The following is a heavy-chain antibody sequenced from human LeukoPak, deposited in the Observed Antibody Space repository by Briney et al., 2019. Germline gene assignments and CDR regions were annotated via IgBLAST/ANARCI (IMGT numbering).Heavy chain of an antibody. V-gene: IGHV4-59*08. CDR2: IYSSGST. D-gene: IGHD5-12*01. J-gene: IGHJ3*02. CDR1: GGSISSYY. Sequence: PSETLSLTCTVSGGSISSYYWSWIRQPPGKGLEWIGYIYSSGSTNYSPSLKSRVTISVDTSKNQFSLKLYSVTAADTAVYYCARRYSGYGNAFDNWGQGTMVTVSS. CDR3: ARRYSGYGNAFDN.